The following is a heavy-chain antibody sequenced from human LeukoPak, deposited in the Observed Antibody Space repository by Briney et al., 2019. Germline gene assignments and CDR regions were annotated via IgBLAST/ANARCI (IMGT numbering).Heavy chain of an antibody. J-gene: IGHJ6*02. CDR1: GGTFSSYA. V-gene: IGHV1-69*04. Sequence: SVKVSCKASGGTFSSYAISLVRQAPAPRLEWMGRIILILGIANYPQKSHDRVTITADKSTSTAYMDLSSLRSEDRAVYYCARMEVTMTQYGMVVWGQGTTVTVSS. CDR3: ARMEVTMTQYGMVV. CDR2: IILILGIA. D-gene: IGHD3-22*01.